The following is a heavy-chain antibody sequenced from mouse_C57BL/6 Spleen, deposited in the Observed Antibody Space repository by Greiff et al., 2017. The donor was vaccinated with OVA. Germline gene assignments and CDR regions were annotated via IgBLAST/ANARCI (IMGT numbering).Heavy chain of an antibody. J-gene: IGHJ2*01. CDR1: GFSLTSYG. CDR3: TRSRSTEVASYCFDY. D-gene: IGHD1-1*01. V-gene: IGHV2-2*01. CDR2: IWSGGST. Sequence: QVQLQQSGPGLVQPSQSLSITCTVSGFSLTSYGVHWVRQSPGKGLEWLGVIWSGGSTDYNAAFISRLSISKNNSKSQDYFKMNSLQADDTAIYYCTRSRSTEVASYCFDYWGQGTTLTVSS.